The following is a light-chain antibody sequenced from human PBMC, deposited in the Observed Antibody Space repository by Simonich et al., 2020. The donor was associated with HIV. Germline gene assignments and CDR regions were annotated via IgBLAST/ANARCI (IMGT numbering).Light chain of an antibody. V-gene: IGKV2-30*02. CDR3: MQGTHWPPFT. Sequence: DVVMTQSPLSLPVTLGQPASISCRSSQSLVHSDGNTSLNWFQQRPGQSPRRLIYKVSNRDSGVPDRCSGSGSGTDFTLKISRVEAEDVGVYYCMQGTHWPPFTFGPGTKVEIK. J-gene: IGKJ3*01. CDR1: QSLVHSDGNTS. CDR2: KVS.